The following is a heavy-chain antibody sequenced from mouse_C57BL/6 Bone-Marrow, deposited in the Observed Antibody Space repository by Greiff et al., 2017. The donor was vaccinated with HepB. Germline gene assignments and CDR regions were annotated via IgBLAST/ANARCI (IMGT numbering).Heavy chain of an antibody. CDR3: ARGPLYAMDY. J-gene: IGHJ4*01. V-gene: IGHV3-8*01. Sequence: EVQLQQSGPGLAKPSQTLSLTCSATGYSITSYYWNWIRKFPGHKLEYMGYISYSGSTYYNTSLKSRISITRDTSTNQYYLQLNSVTTEDTATYYCARGPLYAMDYWGQGTSVTVSS. CDR2: ISYSGST. CDR1: GYSITSYY.